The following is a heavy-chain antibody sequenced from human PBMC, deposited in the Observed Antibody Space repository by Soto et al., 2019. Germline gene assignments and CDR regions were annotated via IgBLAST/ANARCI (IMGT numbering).Heavy chain of an antibody. CDR3: ASCSGGDCYPPVWFDP. V-gene: IGHV3-66*01. D-gene: IGHD2-15*01. CDR2: IYSGGST. CDR1: GFAVSSNY. J-gene: IGHJ5*02. Sequence: GGSLRLSCAASGFAVSSNYMSWVRQAPGKGLEGVSVIYSGGSTYYADSVKGRFTISRDNSKNTLYLQMNSLRAEDTAVYYCASCSGGDCYPPVWFDPWGQGTLVTASS.